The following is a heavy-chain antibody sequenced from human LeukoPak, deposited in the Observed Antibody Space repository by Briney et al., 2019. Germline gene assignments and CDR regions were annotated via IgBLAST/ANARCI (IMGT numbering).Heavy chain of an antibody. V-gene: IGHV3-49*04. Sequence: PGGSLRLSCSGSGFRFGGYALSWVRQAPGKGLEWVGFIRSKALYGTSEYAASVEGRFAISRDDSNNIVYLQMNSLKTEDTAVYFCVRESVRVYYFDFWGQGTLVTVSS. CDR3: VRESVRVYYFDF. J-gene: IGHJ4*02. CDR1: GFRFGGYA. D-gene: IGHD3-10*02. CDR2: IRSKALYGTS.